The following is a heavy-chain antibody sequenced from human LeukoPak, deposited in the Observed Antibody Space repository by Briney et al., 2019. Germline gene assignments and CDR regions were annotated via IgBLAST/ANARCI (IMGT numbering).Heavy chain of an antibody. D-gene: IGHD3-22*01. V-gene: IGHV1-2*02. CDR2: INPNSGGT. J-gene: IGHJ3*02. CDR3: TRLRYDSSGYFAGDDAFDI. CDR1: GYTFTGYY. Sequence: ASVKVSCKASGYTFTGYYMHWVRQAPGQGLEWMGWINPNSGGTNYAQKFQGRVTMTRDTSISTAYMELSRLRSDDTAVYYCTRLRYDSSGYFAGDDAFDIWGQGTMVTVSS.